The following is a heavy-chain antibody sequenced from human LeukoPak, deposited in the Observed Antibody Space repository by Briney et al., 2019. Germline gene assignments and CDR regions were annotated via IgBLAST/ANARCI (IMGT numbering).Heavy chain of an antibody. CDR3: AKDTYGSGSSHFDY. CDR2: TSGSGGTK. D-gene: IGHD3-10*01. V-gene: IGHV3-23*01. CDR1: GFIFKNHA. J-gene: IGHJ4*02. Sequence: GGSLRLSCAASGFIFKNHAMSWVRQAPGKGLEWVSATSGSGGTKFYADSVKGRFTISRDNTKNTLYLQMNSLRAEDTAVYYCAKDTYGSGSSHFDYWGQGTLVTVSS.